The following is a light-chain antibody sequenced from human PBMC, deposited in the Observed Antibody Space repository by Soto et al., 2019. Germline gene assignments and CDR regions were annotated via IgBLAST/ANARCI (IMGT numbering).Light chain of an antibody. J-gene: IGKJ4*01. CDR3: QQYYSPPLT. Sequence: DIVLTQSPETLTVSLGERATINCKSSQSVLFSSNNKNFLAWYQQKPGQPPKLLFYWASTRESGVPDRFSGSGSGTDFTLTISSLQDEDVAVYYCQQYYSPPLTFGGGTKVEIK. CDR2: WAS. V-gene: IGKV4-1*01. CDR1: QSVLFSSNNKNF.